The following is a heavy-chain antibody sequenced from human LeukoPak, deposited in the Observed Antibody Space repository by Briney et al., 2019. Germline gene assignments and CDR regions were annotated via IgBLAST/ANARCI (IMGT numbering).Heavy chain of an antibody. CDR1: GITFSSYS. D-gene: IGHD3-10*02. J-gene: IGHJ6*04. V-gene: IGHV3-48*01. Sequence: GRSLRLSCVASGITFSSYSMNWVRQAPGKGLEWVSYISSFSGTINYADSVKGRFTISRDNAKNSLYLQMNSLRAEDTAVYYCAELGITMIGGVWGKGTTVTISS. CDR2: ISSFSGTI. CDR3: AELGITMIGGV.